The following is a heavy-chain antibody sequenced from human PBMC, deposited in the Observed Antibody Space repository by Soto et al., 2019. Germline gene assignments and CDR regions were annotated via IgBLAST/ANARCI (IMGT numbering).Heavy chain of an antibody. Sequence: SETLSLTCTVSSGSIRSYYWSWIRQPPGKGLEWIGYIYYSGSTNYNPSLKSRVTISVDTSKNQFSLKLTSVTAADTAVYYCARVGGYSYGYPGYFDLWGRGTLVTVSS. J-gene: IGHJ2*01. D-gene: IGHD5-18*01. CDR2: IYYSGST. V-gene: IGHV4-59*01. CDR3: ARVGGYSYGYPGYFDL. CDR1: SGSIRSYY.